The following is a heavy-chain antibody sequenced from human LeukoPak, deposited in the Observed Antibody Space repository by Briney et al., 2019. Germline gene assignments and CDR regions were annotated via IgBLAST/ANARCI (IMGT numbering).Heavy chain of an antibody. D-gene: IGHD3-3*01. CDR1: GFTFNRFG. CDR2: IWYDGSNK. Sequence: GGSLRLSCATSGFTFNRFGMHWVRQAPGKGLEWVAVIWYDGSNKDYADSVKGRFTISRDNSKNTLYLQMNSLRAEDTAVYYCARGAMVIMPDYWGQGTLVTVSS. V-gene: IGHV3-33*01. CDR3: ARGAMVIMPDY. J-gene: IGHJ4*02.